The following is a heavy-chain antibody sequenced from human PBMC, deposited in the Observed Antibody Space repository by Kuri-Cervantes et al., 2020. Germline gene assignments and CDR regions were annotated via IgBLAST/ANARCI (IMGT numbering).Heavy chain of an antibody. J-gene: IGHJ5*02. D-gene: IGHD6-13*01. CDR1: GGSVSSGSYY. CDR2: IYYSGST. V-gene: IGHV4-61*01. CDR3: ARDGGYSSSWYKGFDP. Sequence: GSLRLSCTVSGGSVSSGSYYWSWILQPPGKGLEWIGYIYYSGSTNYNPSLESRVTISVDTSKNQFSLKLSSVTAADTAVYYCARDGGYSSSWYKGFDPWGQGTLVTVSS.